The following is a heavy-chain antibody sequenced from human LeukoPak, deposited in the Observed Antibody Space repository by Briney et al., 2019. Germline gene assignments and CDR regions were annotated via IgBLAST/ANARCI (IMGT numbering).Heavy chain of an antibody. V-gene: IGHV4-39*01. CDR3: ARHDSFGIRKVWDY. Sequence: SETLSLTCTVSGGSISSTIHYWGWIRQPPGKGLEWIGSIYNSGNTSYNASLKSRVTISADTSKNQFSLKLSSVTAADTAVYYCARHDSFGIRKVWDYWGQGTLVTVSS. CDR2: IYNSGNT. J-gene: IGHJ4*02. CDR1: GGSISSTIHY. D-gene: IGHD3-16*01.